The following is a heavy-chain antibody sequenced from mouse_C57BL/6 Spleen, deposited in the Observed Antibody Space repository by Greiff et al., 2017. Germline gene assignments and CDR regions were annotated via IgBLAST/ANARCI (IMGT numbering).Heavy chain of an antibody. CDR2: ISSGSSTI. CDR3: ASSGYYWFAY. CDR1: GFTFSDYG. D-gene: IGHD2-3*01. J-gene: IGHJ3*01. Sequence: EVQLVESGGGLVKPGGSLKLSCAASGFTFSDYGMHWVRQAPEKGLEWVAYISSGSSTIYYADTVKGRFTISRDNAKNTLFLQMTSLRSEDTAMYYCASSGYYWFAYWGQGTLVTVSA. V-gene: IGHV5-17*01.